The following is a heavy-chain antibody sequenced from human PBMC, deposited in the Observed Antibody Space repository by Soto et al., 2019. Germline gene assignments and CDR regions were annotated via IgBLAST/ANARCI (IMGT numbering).Heavy chain of an antibody. Sequence: QPGGSLRLSXVASGFTFISSFMGWIRQAPGKGLEWVANINQDGGVTYYVDSVEGRFTISRDNTKDSLYLQMNSLRGEDTAIYYCARYYRGSGRYFFDPWGQGTLVTVSS. D-gene: IGHD6-19*01. CDR1: GFTFISSF. CDR3: ARYYRGSGRYFFDP. J-gene: IGHJ5*02. V-gene: IGHV3-7*03. CDR2: INQDGGVT.